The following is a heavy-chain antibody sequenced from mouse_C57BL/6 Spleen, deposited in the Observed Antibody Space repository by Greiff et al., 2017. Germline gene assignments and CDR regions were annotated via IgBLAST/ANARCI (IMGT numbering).Heavy chain of an antibody. CDR1: GYTFTSYW. V-gene: IGHV1-55*01. D-gene: IGHD2-4*01. CDR2: IYPGSGST. J-gene: IGHJ3*01. Sequence: QVQLQQSGAELVKPGASVKMSCKASGYTFTSYWITWVKQRPGQGLEWIGEIYPGSGSTNYNEKFKSKATLTVDTSSSTAYMQLSSLTSEDAAVYYCARVGGYDYDSAYGGQGTLVTVSA. CDR3: ARVGGYDYDSAY.